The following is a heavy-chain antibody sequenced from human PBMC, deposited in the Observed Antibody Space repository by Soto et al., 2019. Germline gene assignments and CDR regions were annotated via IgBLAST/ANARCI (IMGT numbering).Heavy chain of an antibody. CDR1: VFTFISYG. J-gene: IGHJ4*02. CDR3: ARDGVLRYFDWLTPYYFDY. CDR2: IWYDGSNK. Sequence: PGWSLRLSCASSVFTFISYGMHWVRQAPGKGLEWVAVIWYDGSNKYYADSVKGRFTISRDNSKNTLYLQMNSLRAEDTAVYYCARDGVLRYFDWLTPYYFDYWGQGTLVTVSS. D-gene: IGHD3-9*01. V-gene: IGHV3-33*01.